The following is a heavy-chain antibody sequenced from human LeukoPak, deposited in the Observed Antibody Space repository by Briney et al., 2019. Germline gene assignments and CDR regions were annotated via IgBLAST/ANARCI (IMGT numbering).Heavy chain of an antibody. Sequence: GGSLRLSCAASGFTFSSYSMNWVRQAPGKGLEWVSYIGRSSSTIYYADSVKGRFTISRDNAKNSLYLQMNSLRAEDTAVYYCAREEGALNYWGQGTLVTVSS. CDR1: GFTFSSYS. CDR2: IGRSSSTI. CDR3: AREEGALNY. V-gene: IGHV3-48*01. J-gene: IGHJ4*02.